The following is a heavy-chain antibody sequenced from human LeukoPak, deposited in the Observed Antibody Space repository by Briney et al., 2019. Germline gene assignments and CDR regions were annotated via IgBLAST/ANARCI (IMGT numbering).Heavy chain of an antibody. D-gene: IGHD2-15*01. J-gene: IGHJ4*02. CDR1: GYSFTSYW. Sequence: GESLKISCKGSGYSFTSYWIGWVRQMPGKGLEWMGIIYPGDSDTRYSPSFQDQLTISADKSISTAYLQRSSLKASDTAMYYCARSDSWGLTSPDYWGQGTLVTVSS. CDR2: IYPGDSDT. CDR3: ARSDSWGLTSPDY. V-gene: IGHV5-51*01.